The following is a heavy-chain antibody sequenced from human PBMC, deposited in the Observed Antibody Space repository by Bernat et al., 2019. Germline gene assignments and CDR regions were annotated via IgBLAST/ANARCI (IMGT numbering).Heavy chain of an antibody. J-gene: IGHJ3*02. V-gene: IGHV3-66*01. CDR2: IYSGGNT. Sequence: EVQLVESGGGLVQRGGSLRLSCAASGFTVSFNYMSWVRQAPGKGLEWVSIIYSGGNTYSADSVKGRFTISRDNSKITLYLQMNSLRVEDTAVYYCSRLYDAFDIWGQGTKVTVSS. CDR1: GFTVSFNY. CDR3: SRLYDAFDI.